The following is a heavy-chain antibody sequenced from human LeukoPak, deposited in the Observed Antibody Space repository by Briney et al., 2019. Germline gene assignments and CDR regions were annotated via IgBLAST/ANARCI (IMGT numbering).Heavy chain of an antibody. D-gene: IGHD6-19*01. CDR3: AREAGSSGWYNY. CDR1: GGSISSYY. V-gene: IGHV4-59*01. J-gene: IGHJ4*02. CDR2: IYYNGNT. Sequence: SETLSLTCTVSGGSISSYYWSWIRQPPGKGLEWIGYIYYNGNTNYNPSLKSRITISVDTSKNQFSLKMSSVTAADTAVYYCAREAGSSGWYNYWGQGTPVTVSS.